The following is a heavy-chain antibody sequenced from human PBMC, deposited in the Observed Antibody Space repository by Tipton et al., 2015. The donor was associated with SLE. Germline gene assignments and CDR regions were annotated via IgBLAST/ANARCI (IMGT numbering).Heavy chain of an antibody. V-gene: IGHV3-21*03. J-gene: IGHJ3*01. CDR2: ISSSSDYI. CDR3: ARLGMDYGGSTSSFDF. CDR1: GFPFSTYI. D-gene: IGHD4-23*01. Sequence: GSLRLSCAASGFPFSTYIMNWVRQAPGKGLEWVSFISSSSDYIFHTHSVRGRFTISRDNAKNVLYLQMNSLRAEDTGLYYCARLGMDYGGSTSSFDFWGRGTLVTVSS.